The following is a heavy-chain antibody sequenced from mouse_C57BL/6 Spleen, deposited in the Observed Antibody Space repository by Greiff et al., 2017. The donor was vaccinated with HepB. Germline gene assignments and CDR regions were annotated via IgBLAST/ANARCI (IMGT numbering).Heavy chain of an antibody. Sequence: EVKVEESGEGLVKPGGSLKLSCAASGFTFSSYAMSWVRQTPEKRLEWVAYISSGGDYIYYADTVKGRFTISRDNARNTLYLQMSSLKSEDTAMYYCTRGGYPAWFAYWGQGTLVTVSA. CDR2: ISSGGDYI. CDR3: TRGGYPAWFAY. V-gene: IGHV5-9-1*02. J-gene: IGHJ3*01. D-gene: IGHD2-14*01. CDR1: GFTFSSYA.